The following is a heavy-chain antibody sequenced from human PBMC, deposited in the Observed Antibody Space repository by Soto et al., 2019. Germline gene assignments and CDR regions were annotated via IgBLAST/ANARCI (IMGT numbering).Heavy chain of an antibody. J-gene: IGHJ5*02. CDR3: ARGSGDTGSAWLDP. CDR1: GYTFTTYG. V-gene: IGHV1-18*01. Sequence: QIQLVQSGGEVRKPGASVKLSCKASGYTFTTYGISWVRQRPGQGLEWMGWISAFNGNTKSAQEFQGRVTMTTDTSKTTAYMEVKRLTSDDSAVYFCARGSGDTGSAWLDPWGQGTLVTVSS. D-gene: IGHD1-1*01. CDR2: ISAFNGNT.